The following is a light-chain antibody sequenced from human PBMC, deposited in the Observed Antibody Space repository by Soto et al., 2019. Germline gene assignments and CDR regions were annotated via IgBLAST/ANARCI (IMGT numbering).Light chain of an antibody. J-gene: IGKJ1*01. CDR2: KAS. Sequence: DIQMTQSPSTLSGSVGDRVTITCRASQTISSWLAWYQEKPGKAPKPLIYKASTLKSGFPSRFSGSGSGTEFAHPIGSRQPDDFATDYCQHPNTNSAAFGQGNNVEL. CDR1: QTISSW. CDR3: QHPNTNSAA. V-gene: IGKV1-5*03.